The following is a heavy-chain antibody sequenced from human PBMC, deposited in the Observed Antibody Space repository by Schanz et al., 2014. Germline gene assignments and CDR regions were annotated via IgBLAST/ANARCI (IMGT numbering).Heavy chain of an antibody. CDR1: GFTFSDYY. D-gene: IGHD2-2*01. CDR3: AKVAPAAAYLDS. Sequence: QVQLADSGGGLVKPGGSLRLSCAASGFTFSDYYMTWIRQAPGKGLEWVSDISDSGDSTHYADSVKGRFTISRDNAKNSLFLQMNRLSAEDTAVYYCAKVAPAAAYLDSWGLGTLVTVSA. CDR2: ISDSGDST. V-gene: IGHV3-11*01. J-gene: IGHJ4*02.